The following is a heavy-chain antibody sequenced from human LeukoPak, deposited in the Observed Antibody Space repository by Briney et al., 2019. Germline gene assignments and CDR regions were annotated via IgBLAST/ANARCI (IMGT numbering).Heavy chain of an antibody. D-gene: IGHD3-10*01. CDR3: ARYVRGSYFYMDV. Sequence: GGSLRLSCAASGFTFSSCFMSWVRQAPGKGLEWVANIKQDGSDKYYMDSVKGRFTISRDNAKISLYLQMNSLRAEDTAVYYCARYVRGSYFYMDVWGKGTTVTVSS. CDR2: IKQDGSDK. J-gene: IGHJ6*03. CDR1: GFTFSSCF. V-gene: IGHV3-7*01.